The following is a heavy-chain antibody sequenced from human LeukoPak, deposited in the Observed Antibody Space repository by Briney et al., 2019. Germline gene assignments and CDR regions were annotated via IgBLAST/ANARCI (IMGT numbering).Heavy chain of an antibody. CDR2: INTNTGNP. Sequence: ASVKVSCKASGYTFTSYDMNWVRQAPGQGLEWMGWINTNTGNPTYAQGFTGRFVFSLDTSVSTAYLQISSLKAEDTAVYYCARGGHSSGYYPYYYYYGMDVWGQGTTVSVSS. CDR3: ARGGHSSGYYPYYYYYGMDV. D-gene: IGHD3-22*01. CDR1: GYTFTSYD. V-gene: IGHV7-4-1*02. J-gene: IGHJ6*02.